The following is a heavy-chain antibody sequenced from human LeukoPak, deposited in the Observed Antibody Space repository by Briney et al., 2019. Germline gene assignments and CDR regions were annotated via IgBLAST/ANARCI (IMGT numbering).Heavy chain of an antibody. D-gene: IGHD6-13*01. CDR1: GYTFTGYY. Sequence: ASVKVSCKASGYTFTGYYKHWVRQAPGQGLEWMGWINPNSGGTNYAQKFQGRVTMTRNTSISTAYMELSSLRSEDTAVYYCAGGYSSSWYWGGTYYFDYWGQGTLVTVSS. CDR3: AGGYSSSWYWGGTYYFDY. J-gene: IGHJ4*02. V-gene: IGHV1-2*02. CDR2: INPNSGGT.